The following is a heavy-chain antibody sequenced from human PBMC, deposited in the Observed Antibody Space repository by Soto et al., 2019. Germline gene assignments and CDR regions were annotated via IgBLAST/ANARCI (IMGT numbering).Heavy chain of an antibody. CDR3: AKDGNDCSSTSCYGYYYYYYMDV. D-gene: IGHD2-2*01. J-gene: IGHJ6*03. CDR1: GFTFDDYA. V-gene: IGHV3-9*01. Sequence: GGSLGLSCAASGFTFDDYAMHWVRQAPGKGLEWVSGISWNSGSIGYADSVKGRFTISRDNAKNSLYLQMNSLRAEDTALYYCAKDGNDCSSTSCYGYYYYYYMDVWGKGTTVTVSS. CDR2: ISWNSGSI.